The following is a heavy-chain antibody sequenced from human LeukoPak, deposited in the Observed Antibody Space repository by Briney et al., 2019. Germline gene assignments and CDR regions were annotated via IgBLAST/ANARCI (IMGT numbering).Heavy chain of an antibody. Sequence: GGSLRLSCAASGFTFSGYAMSWVRQAPGKGLEWVSAISGSGGSTYYADSVKGRFTISRDNSKNTLYLQMNSLRAEDTAVYYCANKANYYDSSGDDAFDIWGQGTMVTVSS. CDR3: ANKANYYDSSGDDAFDI. CDR1: GFTFSGYA. V-gene: IGHV3-23*01. D-gene: IGHD3-22*01. J-gene: IGHJ3*02. CDR2: ISGSGGST.